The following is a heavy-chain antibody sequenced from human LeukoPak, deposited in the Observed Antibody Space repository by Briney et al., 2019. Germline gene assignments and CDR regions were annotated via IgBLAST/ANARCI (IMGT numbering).Heavy chain of an antibody. Sequence: GGSLRLSCAASGFTFSSHAMYWVRQSPGKGLEWVSAISGRGNNTYYADSVKGRFTISRDNSKNTLYLQMNSLKAEDTAVYYCAKTMIVVVINPPFDYWGQGILVTVSS. CDR3: AKTMIVVVINPPFDY. CDR1: GFTFSSHA. J-gene: IGHJ4*02. CDR2: ISGRGNNT. V-gene: IGHV3-23*01. D-gene: IGHD3-22*01.